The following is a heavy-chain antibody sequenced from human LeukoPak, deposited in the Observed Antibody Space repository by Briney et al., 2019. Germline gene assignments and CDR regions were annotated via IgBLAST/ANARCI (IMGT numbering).Heavy chain of an antibody. CDR3: ARLGSQLYYFDY. Sequence: GESLKISCKGSGYSFTNYWIAWVRQVPGKGLEWMGIIYPGDSDTRYSPSFQGQVTILADKSISTAYLQWSSLKASDAAMYYCARLGSQLYYFDYWGQGTLVTVSS. CDR1: GYSFTNYW. J-gene: IGHJ4*02. V-gene: IGHV5-51*01. CDR2: IYPGDSDT. D-gene: IGHD1-1*01.